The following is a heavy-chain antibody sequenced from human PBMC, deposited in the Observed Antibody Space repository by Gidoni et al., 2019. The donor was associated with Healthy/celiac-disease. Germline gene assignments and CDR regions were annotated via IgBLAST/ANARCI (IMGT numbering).Heavy chain of an antibody. J-gene: IGHJ4*02. CDR3: ARGRGLYGSGLTYHSPPTYY. CDR1: GGSFSGYY. D-gene: IGHD3-10*01. Sequence: QVQLQQWGAGLLKPSETLSLTCAVYGGSFSGYYWSWIRQPPGKGLEWIGEINHSGSTNYNPSLKSRVTISVDTSKNQFSLKLSSVTAADTAVYYCARGRGLYGSGLTYHSPPTYYWGQGTLVTVSS. CDR2: INHSGST. V-gene: IGHV4-34*01.